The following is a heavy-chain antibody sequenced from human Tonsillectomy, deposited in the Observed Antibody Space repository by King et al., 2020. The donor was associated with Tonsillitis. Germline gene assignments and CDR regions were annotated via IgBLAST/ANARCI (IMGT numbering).Heavy chain of an antibody. V-gene: IGHV4-39*01. CDR3: ARQATGIVVVPATRDAFDI. D-gene: IGHD2-2*01. Sequence: QLQESGPGLVKPSETLSLTCKVSGGSISSSSYFWDWIRQPPGKGLEWIGSIYYSGSTYYNPSLKSRVTISVDTSKNQFSLKLSSVTAADTAVYYCARQATGIVVVPATRDAFDIWGQGTMVTVSS. CDR1: GGSISSSSYF. J-gene: IGHJ3*02. CDR2: IYYSGST.